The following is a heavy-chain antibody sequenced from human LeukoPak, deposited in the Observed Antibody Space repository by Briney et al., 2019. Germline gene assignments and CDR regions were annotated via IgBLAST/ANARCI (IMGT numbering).Heavy chain of an antibody. Sequence: ASVKVSCKASGGTFSSYAISWVRQAPGQGLEWMGGIIPIFGTANYAQKFQGRVTITADESTSTAYMELSSLRSEDTAVYYCARGAIVVVPAASSGGGYYYMDVWGKGTTVTVSS. D-gene: IGHD2-2*01. CDR2: IIPIFGTA. V-gene: IGHV1-69*13. CDR1: GGTFSSYA. CDR3: ARGAIVVVPAASSGGGYYYMDV. J-gene: IGHJ6*03.